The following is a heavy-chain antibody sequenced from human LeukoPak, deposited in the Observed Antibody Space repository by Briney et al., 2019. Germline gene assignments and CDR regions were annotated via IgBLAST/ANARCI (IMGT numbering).Heavy chain of an antibody. Sequence: GGALRLSCAASGFTFSSYAMSWVRQAPGKGLEWVSAISGSGGSTYYADSVKGRFTISRDNSKNTLYLQMNSLRAEDTAVYYCAKVYSGRYSSSCFDYWGQGTLVTVSS. CDR1: GFTFSSYA. CDR3: AKVYSGRYSSSCFDY. J-gene: IGHJ4*02. D-gene: IGHD6-13*01. CDR2: ISGSGGST. V-gene: IGHV3-23*01.